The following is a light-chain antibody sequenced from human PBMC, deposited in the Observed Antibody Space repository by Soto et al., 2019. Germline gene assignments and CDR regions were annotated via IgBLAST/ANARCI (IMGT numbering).Light chain of an antibody. V-gene: IGLV2-14*01. J-gene: IGLJ2*01. CDR1: SSDVGGYNY. CDR3: SSYTSSSTFVV. CDR2: DVS. Sequence: QSVLTQPASVSGSHVQSITISCTGTSSDVGGYNYVSWYQQHPGKAPKLMIYDVSNRPSGVSNRFSGSKSGNTASLTISGLQAEDEADYYCSSYTSSSTFVVFGGGTKVTVL.